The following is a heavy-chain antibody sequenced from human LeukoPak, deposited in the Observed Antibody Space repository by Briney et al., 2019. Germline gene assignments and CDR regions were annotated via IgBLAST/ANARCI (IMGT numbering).Heavy chain of an antibody. CDR1: GLALRYYH. J-gene: IGHJ3*01. V-gene: IGHV3-13*04. D-gene: IGHD6-13*01. Sequence: GGPLRLSRVPSGLALRYYHMHCVRPPTGKALEWVSAIGTAGDTYYPDPVKGRFTISRENARKSLYLQMNNLRVGNTAVYYCATGGAPAGYAYHLWGQGTMVTVSS. CDR2: IGTAGDT. CDR3: ATGGAPAGYAYHL.